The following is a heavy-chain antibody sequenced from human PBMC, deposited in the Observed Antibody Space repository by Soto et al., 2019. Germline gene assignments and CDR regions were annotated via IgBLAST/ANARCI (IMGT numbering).Heavy chain of an antibody. CDR3: VRARSTDSRPDY. J-gene: IGHJ4*02. Sequence: PGGSLRLSCAASGFTFILYSMIWVRQAPGKGLEWVASITSSSSYIYYEDSLKGRFTISRDNAKNSLFLQLDSLRAEDTAVYFCVRARSTDSRPDYWGQGTLVTVSS. CDR1: GFTFILYS. D-gene: IGHD3-22*01. V-gene: IGHV3-21*01. CDR2: ITSSSSYI.